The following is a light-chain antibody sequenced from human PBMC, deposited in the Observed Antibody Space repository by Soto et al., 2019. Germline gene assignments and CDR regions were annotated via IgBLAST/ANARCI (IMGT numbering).Light chain of an antibody. CDR3: QQYGSSPQT. J-gene: IGKJ1*01. CDR1: QSVSSSY. CDR2: GAS. V-gene: IGKV3-20*01. Sequence: EIVLTQSPGSLSLPPGERATLSCRASQSVSSSYLAWYQQKPGQAPRLLMYGASSRATGIPDRFSGSGSGTDFTLTISRLEPEDFAVYYCQQYGSSPQTFGQGTKVDIK.